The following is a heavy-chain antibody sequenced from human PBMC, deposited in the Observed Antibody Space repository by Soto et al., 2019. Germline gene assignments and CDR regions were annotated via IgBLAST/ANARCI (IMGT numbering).Heavy chain of an antibody. CDR3: AREVSTTSPQYSSGYALPPSHYCGGDCSHYMDV. Sequence: PSETLSLTCTVSGGSISSYYWSWIRQPPGKGLEWIGYIYYSGSTNYNPSLKSRVTISVDTSKNQFSLKLSSVTAADTAVYYCAREVSTTSPQYSSGYALPPSHYCGGDCSHYMDVWGKGTTVTVAS. D-gene: IGHD2-21*01. CDR2: IYYSGST. CDR1: GGSISSYY. J-gene: IGHJ6*03. V-gene: IGHV4-59*01.